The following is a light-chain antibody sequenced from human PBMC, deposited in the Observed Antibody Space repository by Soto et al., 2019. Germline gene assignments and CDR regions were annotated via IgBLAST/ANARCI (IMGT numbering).Light chain of an antibody. CDR1: QSISTW. V-gene: IGKV1-5*03. CDR2: KAS. J-gene: IGKJ1*01. CDR3: QDYNSWP. Sequence: DIQMTQSPSTLSASVVDRVTLTCRDSQSISTWLSWYQQKPGKAPKVMIYKASNLQSGVSSRFSGSGSGTEFTLTISSLQPDDFATYYCQDYNSWPFGQGTNVEI.